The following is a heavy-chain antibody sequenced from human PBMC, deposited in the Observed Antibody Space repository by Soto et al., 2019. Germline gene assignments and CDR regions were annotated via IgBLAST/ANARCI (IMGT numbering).Heavy chain of an antibody. Sequence: SETLSLTCTVSGGSISSSSYYWGWIRQPPGKGLERIGSIYYSGSTYYNPSLKSRVTISVDTSKNQFSLKLSSVTAADTAVYYCARLGYFDWLSLSTTFDYWGQGTLVTVSS. CDR1: GGSISSSSYY. CDR3: ARLGYFDWLSLSTTFDY. V-gene: IGHV4-39*01. CDR2: IYYSGST. J-gene: IGHJ4*02. D-gene: IGHD3-9*01.